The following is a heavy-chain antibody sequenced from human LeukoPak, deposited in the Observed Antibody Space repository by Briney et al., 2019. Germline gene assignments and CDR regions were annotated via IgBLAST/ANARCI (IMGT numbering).Heavy chain of an antibody. Sequence: SETLSLTCAAYGGSFSGYYWSWIRQPPGKGLEWIGEINHSGSTNYNPSLKSRVTISVDTSKNQLSLKLSSVTAADTAVYYCARIGATVPYFDYWGQGTLVTVSS. CDR1: GGSFSGYY. CDR3: ARIGATVPYFDY. J-gene: IGHJ4*02. D-gene: IGHD4-11*01. V-gene: IGHV4-34*01. CDR2: INHSGST.